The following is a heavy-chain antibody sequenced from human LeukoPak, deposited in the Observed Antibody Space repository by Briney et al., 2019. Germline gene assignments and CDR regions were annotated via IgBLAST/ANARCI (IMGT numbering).Heavy chain of an antibody. CDR2: IKQDGSGK. CDR3: ARDVLYGGHSPFDF. Sequence: GGSLRLSCAASVLTFSKAWMSGVRQAPGKGLEWVANIKQDGSGKYYVDSVKGRFTISRDNAKNSLYLQMNSLRADDTAVYYCARDVLYGGHSPFDFWGQGTLVTVSS. D-gene: IGHD4-23*01. CDR1: VLTFSKAW. J-gene: IGHJ4*02. V-gene: IGHV3-7*04.